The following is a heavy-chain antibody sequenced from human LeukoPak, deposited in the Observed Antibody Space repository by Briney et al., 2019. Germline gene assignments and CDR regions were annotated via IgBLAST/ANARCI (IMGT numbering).Heavy chain of an antibody. D-gene: IGHD1-26*01. Sequence: SETLSLTCAVYGGSFSGYYWSWIRQPPGKGLEWIGEINHSGSTNYNPSLKSRVTISVDTSKNQFSLKLSSVTAADTAVYYCARGRGQWAYWGQETLVTVSS. CDR1: GGSFSGYY. CDR3: ARGRGQWAY. J-gene: IGHJ4*02. V-gene: IGHV4-34*01. CDR2: INHSGST.